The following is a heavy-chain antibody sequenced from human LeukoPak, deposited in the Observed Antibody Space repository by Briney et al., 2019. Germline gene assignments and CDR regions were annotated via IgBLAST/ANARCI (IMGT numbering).Heavy chain of an antibody. V-gene: IGHV3-74*01. Sequence: PGWSLTLSCAASGFTFITYWMHWVRQAPGKGLVWVSSNSDGSTTTYADSVKGRFTISRDNAKNMVYLQMNSLRAEDTAVYYCARAFGSGSQVINYFDFWGQGTLVTVSS. J-gene: IGHJ4*02. CDR1: GFTFITYW. CDR3: ARAFGSGSQVINYFDF. CDR2: NSDGSTT. D-gene: IGHD3-10*01.